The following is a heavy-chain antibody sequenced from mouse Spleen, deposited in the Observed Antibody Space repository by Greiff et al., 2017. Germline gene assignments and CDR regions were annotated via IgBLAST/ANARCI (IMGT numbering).Heavy chain of an antibody. CDR1: GYTFTSYW. CDR2: IHPNSGST. J-gene: IGHJ1*03. Sequence: QVQLQQPGAELVKPGASVKLSCKASGYTFTSYWMPWVKQRPGQGLEWIGMIHPNSGSTNYNEKFKSKATLTVDKSSSTAYMQLSSLTSEDSAVYYCARTGSYWYFDVWGTGTTVTVSS. D-gene: IGHD4-1*01. V-gene: IGHV1-64*01. CDR3: ARTGSYWYFDV.